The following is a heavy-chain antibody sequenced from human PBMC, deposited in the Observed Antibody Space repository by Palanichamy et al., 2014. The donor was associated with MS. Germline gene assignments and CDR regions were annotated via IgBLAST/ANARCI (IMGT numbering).Heavy chain of an antibody. J-gene: IGHJ5*02. CDR1: GFDFGYFW. CDR3: ARGRACHT. V-gene: IGHV3-7*04. CDR2: IKEDGTEK. Sequence: EEQLVESGGGLDQPGASRRLSCAASGFDFGYFWMTWVRQAPGKGLEWVANIKEDGTEKHYADSVKGRFIIARDNTKNSLFLQMNSLRTEDTGLYFCARGRACHTWGQGTQVTVSS.